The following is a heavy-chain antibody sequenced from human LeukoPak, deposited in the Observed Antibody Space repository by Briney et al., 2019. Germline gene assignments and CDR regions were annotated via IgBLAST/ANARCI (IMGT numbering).Heavy chain of an antibody. CDR3: AREGKEYLWGYYYYMDV. J-gene: IGHJ6*03. D-gene: IGHD3-3*01. CDR1: GYTFTGFY. CDR2: INPNSGDT. Sequence: ASVKVSCKASGYTFTGFYMHWVRQAPGQGLEWMGWINPNSGDTNYVQKFQGRVTMTRDTSISTAYMELSRLRSDDTAVYYCAREGKEYLWGYYYYMDVWGKGTTVTVSS. V-gene: IGHV1-2*02.